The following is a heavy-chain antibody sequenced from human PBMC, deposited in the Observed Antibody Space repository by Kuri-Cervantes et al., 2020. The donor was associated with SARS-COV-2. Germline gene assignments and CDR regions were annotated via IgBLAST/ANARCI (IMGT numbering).Heavy chain of an antibody. D-gene: IGHD3-22*01. CDR1: GYTFTSYY. Sequence: SVKVSCKASGYTFTSYYMHWVRQAPGQGLEWMGGIIPMFGTADYAQKFQGKVTITADESTSTAYMELSSLRSEDTAVYYCALGYWGSGYPRNYYHMDVWGKGTTVTVSS. CDR2: IIPMFGTA. J-gene: IGHJ6*03. V-gene: IGHV1-69*13. CDR3: ALGYWGSGYPRNYYHMDV.